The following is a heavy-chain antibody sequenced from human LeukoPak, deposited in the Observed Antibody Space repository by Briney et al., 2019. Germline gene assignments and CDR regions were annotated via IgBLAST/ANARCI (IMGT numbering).Heavy chain of an antibody. CDR2: INHSGST. V-gene: IGHV4-34*01. J-gene: IGHJ4*02. CDR1: GGSFSGYY. Sequence: SETLSLTCAVYGGSFSGYYWSWIRQPPGKGLEWIEEINHSGSTNYNPSLKSRVTISVDTSKNQFSLKLSSVTAADTAVYYCARGPLADILTGYYSIDFDYWGQGTLVTVSS. CDR3: ARGPLADILTGYYSIDFDY. D-gene: IGHD3-9*01.